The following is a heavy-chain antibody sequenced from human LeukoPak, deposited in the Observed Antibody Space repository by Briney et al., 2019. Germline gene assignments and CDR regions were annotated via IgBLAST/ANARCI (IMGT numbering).Heavy chain of an antibody. CDR2: INPNSGGT. V-gene: IGHV1-2*02. D-gene: IGHD2-15*01. CDR1: GYTFTGCY. Sequence: ASVKVSCKASGYTFTGCYMHWVRHAPGQGLEWMGWINPNSGGTNYAQKFQGRVTMTRDTSISTAYMELSRLRSDDTAVYYCARGYCSGGSCGSAYNWLDPWGQGTLVTVSS. J-gene: IGHJ5*02. CDR3: ARGYCSGGSCGSAYNWLDP.